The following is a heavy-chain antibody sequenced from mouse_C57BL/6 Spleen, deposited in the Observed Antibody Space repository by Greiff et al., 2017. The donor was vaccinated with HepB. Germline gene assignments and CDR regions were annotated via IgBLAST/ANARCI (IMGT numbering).Heavy chain of an antibody. CDR2: IYPGRGST. D-gene: IGHD1-3*01. CDR3: ARSGVDDYFDY. J-gene: IGHJ2*01. CDR1: GYTFTSYW. V-gene: IGHV1-55*01. Sequence: VQLQQSGAELVKPGASVKMSCKASGYTFTSYWITWVKQRPGQGLEWLGDIYPGRGSTNYNEKFKSKATLTVDTSSSTAYMQLSSLTSDDSAVYYCARSGVDDYFDYWGQGTTLTDSS.